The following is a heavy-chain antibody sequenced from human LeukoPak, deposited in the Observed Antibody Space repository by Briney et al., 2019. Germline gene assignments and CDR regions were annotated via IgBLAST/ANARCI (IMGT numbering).Heavy chain of an antibody. J-gene: IGHJ3*02. CDR3: AREGFGDSTDDAFDI. V-gene: IGHV4-59*01. Sequence: SETLSLTCTVSGGSISSYYWSWIRQPPGKGQEWIGYIYYSGSTNYNPSLKSRVTISVDTSKNQFSLKLSSVTAADTAVYYCAREGFGDSTDDAFDIWGQGTMVTVSS. CDR1: GGSISSYY. CDR2: IYYSGST. D-gene: IGHD3-10*01.